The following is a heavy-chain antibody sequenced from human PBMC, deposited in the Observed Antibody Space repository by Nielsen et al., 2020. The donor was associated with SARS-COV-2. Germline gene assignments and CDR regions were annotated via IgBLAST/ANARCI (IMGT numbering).Heavy chain of an antibody. CDR2: ISASGGST. J-gene: IGHJ4*02. D-gene: IGHD6-13*01. CDR1: GFTFTNYG. V-gene: IGHV3-23*01. CDR3: AASKSGYYFDL. Sequence: GESLKISCAASGFTFTNYGMTWVRQDPGKGLEWVSTISASGGSTFYTDSVKGRFTIFRDSFKNTLYLQMNSLRAEDTAVYYCAASKSGYYFDLWGQGTLVTVSS.